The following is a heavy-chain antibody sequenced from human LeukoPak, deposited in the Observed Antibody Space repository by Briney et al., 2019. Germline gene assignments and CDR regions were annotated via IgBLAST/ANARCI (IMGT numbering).Heavy chain of an antibody. Sequence: GESLTISCKGSGYSFTNYWIGWVRQMPGEGLEWVAIISPIDSTTKYRPSFQGRVTISADKSISTAYLQWSSLRASDTAMYYCARPSSLYGGTSEDYWGQGTLVTVSS. CDR3: ARPSSLYGGTSEDY. CDR2: ISPIDSTT. D-gene: IGHD4-23*01. V-gene: IGHV5-51*01. CDR1: GYSFTNYW. J-gene: IGHJ4*02.